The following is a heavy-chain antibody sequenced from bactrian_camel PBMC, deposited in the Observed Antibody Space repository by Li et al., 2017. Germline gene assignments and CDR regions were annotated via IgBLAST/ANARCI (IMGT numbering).Heavy chain of an antibody. CDR3: VADRFCWPNAY. CDR2: IRNDGET. V-gene: IGHV3S53*01. D-gene: IGHD1*01. Sequence: VQLVESGGGSVEAGGSPRLSCSLSEYDVTINCMAWFRQAPGKDREGVAFIRNDGETYIADFVQGRFTISRDNARNTVYLQMNKLKPEDTAKYYCVADRFCWPNAYWGQGTQVTVS. J-gene: IGHJ4*01. CDR1: EYDVTINC.